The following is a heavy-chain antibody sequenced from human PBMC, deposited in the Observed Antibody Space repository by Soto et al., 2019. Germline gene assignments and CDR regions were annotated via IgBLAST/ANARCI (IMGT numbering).Heavy chain of an antibody. D-gene: IGHD6-13*01. V-gene: IGHV3-33*01. CDR3: ARDFLAGYSSSWYKGLYYYYYGMDV. CDR1: GFTFSSHG. J-gene: IGHJ6*02. CDR2: IWYDGSNK. Sequence: QVQLVESGGGVVQPGRSLRLSCAASGFTFSSHGMHWVRQAPGKGLEWVAVIWYDGSNKYYADSVKGRFTISRDNSKNTLYLQMNSLRAEDTAVYYCARDFLAGYSSSWYKGLYYYYYGMDVWGQGTTVTVSS.